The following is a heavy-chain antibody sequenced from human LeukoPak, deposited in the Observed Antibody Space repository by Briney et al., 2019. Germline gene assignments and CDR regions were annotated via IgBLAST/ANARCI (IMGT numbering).Heavy chain of an antibody. J-gene: IGHJ4*02. CDR1: GYSFTGYY. V-gene: IGHV1-2*02. CDR2: INPNSGGT. Sequence: ASVKVSCKASGYSFTGYYMHWVRQAPGQGLEWMGWINPNSGGTKYAQKSKGRVTMTRNTSISTAYMELSRLRSDDAAVYYCSRVDTAKVTGGVDYWGQGTLVTVSS. D-gene: IGHD5-18*01. CDR3: SRVDTAKVTGGVDY.